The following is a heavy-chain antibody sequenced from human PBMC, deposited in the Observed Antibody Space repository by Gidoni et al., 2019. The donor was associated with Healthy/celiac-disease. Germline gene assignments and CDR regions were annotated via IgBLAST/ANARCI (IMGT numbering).Heavy chain of an antibody. CDR3: AGEWFGGLLNRAYYYYGMDV. D-gene: IGHD3-10*01. V-gene: IGHV4-34*01. Sequence: QVQLQQWGAGLLKPSETLSLTCAVYGGSFSGYSWSWIRQPPGKGLEWIGEINHSGSTNYNPSLKGRVTISVDTTKNQFSLKLSSVTAADTAVYYCAGEWFGGLLNRAYYYYGMDVWGQGTTVTVSS. CDR1: GGSFSGYS. CDR2: INHSGST. J-gene: IGHJ6*02.